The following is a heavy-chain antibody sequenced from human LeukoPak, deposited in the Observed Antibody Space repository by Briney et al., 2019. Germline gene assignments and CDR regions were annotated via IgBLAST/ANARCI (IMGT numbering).Heavy chain of an antibody. V-gene: IGHV4-38-2*02. CDR1: GYSISSGNY. CDR3: AKRYCSSTTCYDDRGAFDY. Sequence: SETLSLTCTVSGYSISSGNYWDWIRQPPGKGLEWIGSIYHSGSTYYNPSLKSRVTISVDTSKNQFSLKLSSVTAADTAVYYCAKRYCSSTTCYDDRGAFDYWGRGTLVTVSS. CDR2: IYHSGST. D-gene: IGHD2-2*01. J-gene: IGHJ4*02.